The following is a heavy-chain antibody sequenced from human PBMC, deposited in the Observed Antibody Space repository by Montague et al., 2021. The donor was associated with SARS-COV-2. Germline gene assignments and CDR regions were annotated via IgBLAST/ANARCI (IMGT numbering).Heavy chain of an antibody. CDR2: VYYSRSS. J-gene: IGHJ4*02. CDR1: GDSVSHDF. CDR3: VRDPAPSGSGTFYDY. Sequence: SETLSLTCTVSGDSVSHDFWTWIRQPPGKGLEWIGYVYYSRSSXXXPSXXXRASIAVDTSKNQFSLRLSTVTAADTAIYYCVRDPAPSGSGTFYDYWGQGTLVAVSS. V-gene: IGHV4-59*02. D-gene: IGHD1-26*01.